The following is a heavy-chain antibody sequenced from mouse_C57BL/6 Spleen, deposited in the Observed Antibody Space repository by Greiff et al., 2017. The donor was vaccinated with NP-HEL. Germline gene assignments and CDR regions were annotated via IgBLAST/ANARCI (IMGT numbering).Heavy chain of an antibody. J-gene: IGHJ1*03. D-gene: IGHD2-1*01. Sequence: EVKVVESGGGLVKPGGSLKLSCAASGFTFSSYAMSWVRQTPEKRLEWVATISDGGSYTYYPDNVKGRFTISRDNAKNNLYLQMSHLKSEDTAMYYCARDNYGNYWYFDVWGTGTTVTVSS. CDR1: GFTFSSYA. V-gene: IGHV5-4*01. CDR3: ARDNYGNYWYFDV. CDR2: ISDGGSYT.